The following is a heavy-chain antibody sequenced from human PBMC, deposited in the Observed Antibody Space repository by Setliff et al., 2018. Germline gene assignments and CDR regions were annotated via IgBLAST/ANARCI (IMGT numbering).Heavy chain of an antibody. D-gene: IGHD3-3*01. V-gene: IGHV3-30*02. J-gene: IGHJ5*02. CDR2: IRYDGTYK. CDR3: ARDVFDFRTGQAGP. Sequence: TGGSLRLSCAASGFAFSTYGMHWVRQAPGKGLEWVAFIRYDGTYKYFADSVKGRFTISRDNAKNSLYLQMNSLRVEDTAVYYCARDVFDFRTGQAGPWGQGTLVTVSS. CDR1: GFAFSTYG.